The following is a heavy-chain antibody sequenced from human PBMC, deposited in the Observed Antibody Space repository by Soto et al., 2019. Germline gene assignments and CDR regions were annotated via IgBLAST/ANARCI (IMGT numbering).Heavy chain of an antibody. CDR3: ARTWGYDRLSYRPYNWLDP. CDR2: ISYDGNNK. CDR1: GFTFSSYA. J-gene: IGHJ5*02. V-gene: IGHV3-30-3*01. Sequence: PGGSLRLSCAASGFTFSSYAMHWVRQAPGKGLEWVAVISYDGNNKFYADSVKGRFTISRDNAKNSLYLQMNSLRAEDTAVYYCARTWGYDRLSYRPYNWLDPWGKGTLVTV. D-gene: IGHD3-22*01.